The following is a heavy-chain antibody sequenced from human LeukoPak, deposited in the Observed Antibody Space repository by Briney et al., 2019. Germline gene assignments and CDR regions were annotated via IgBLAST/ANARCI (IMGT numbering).Heavy chain of an antibody. CDR2: IYNDGRT. D-gene: IGHD3-3*01. CDR1: GFIVSNKY. J-gene: IGHJ3*02. V-gene: IGHV3-53*01. Sequence: GGSLRLSCAASGFIVSNKYMTWVSQAPGKGLEWVALIYNDGRTYYADSVKGRCAISRDNSKNTLYLQVNSLRVEDTAIYYCARGLFLSGYLDAFDMWGQGTVVSVSS. CDR3: ARGLFLSGYLDAFDM.